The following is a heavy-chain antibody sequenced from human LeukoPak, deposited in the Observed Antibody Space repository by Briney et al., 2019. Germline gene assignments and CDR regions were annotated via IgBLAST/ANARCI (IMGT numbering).Heavy chain of an antibody. Sequence: LRLSCAASGFTFSSYSMNWIRQPPGKGLEWIGYIYHSGSTYYNPSLKSRVTISVDRSKNQFSLKLTSMTAADTAVYYCARGSQSRGSSWYFDYWGQGTLVTVSS. J-gene: IGHJ4*02. CDR3: ARGSQSRGSSWYFDY. CDR1: GFTFSSYS. V-gene: IGHV4-30-2*01. CDR2: IYHSGST. D-gene: IGHD6-13*01.